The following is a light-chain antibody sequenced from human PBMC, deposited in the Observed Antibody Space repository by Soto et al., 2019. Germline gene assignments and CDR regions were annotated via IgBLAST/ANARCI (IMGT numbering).Light chain of an antibody. Sequence: QSALTQPRSVSGSPGQSVTISCTGTSSDVGDYNYVSWYQQYPGKAPKLVIYDVSKRPSGVPDHFSGSKSGNTASLTISGLQAEDEADYYCCSFAGSYTFWVFGGGTKLTVL. CDR2: DVS. CDR3: CSFAGSYTFWV. V-gene: IGLV2-11*01. CDR1: SSDVGDYNY. J-gene: IGLJ3*02.